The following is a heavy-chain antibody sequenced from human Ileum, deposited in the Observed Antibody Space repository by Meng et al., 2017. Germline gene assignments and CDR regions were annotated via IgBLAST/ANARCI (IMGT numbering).Heavy chain of an antibody. CDR3: ARFRGQTVVPAVPHGYYFDY. V-gene: IGHV4-34*01. Sequence: QGQVQEGVAGLLKPSETRSLTCSVYGGSFSGYYWSWIRQPQGKGLEWIGEINHSGSTNYNPSLKSRVTISVDTSKNQFSLKLSSVTAADTAVYYCARFRGQTVVPAVPHGYYFDYWGQGTLVTVSS. D-gene: IGHD2-2*01. CDR2: INHSGST. CDR1: GGSFSGYY. J-gene: IGHJ4*02.